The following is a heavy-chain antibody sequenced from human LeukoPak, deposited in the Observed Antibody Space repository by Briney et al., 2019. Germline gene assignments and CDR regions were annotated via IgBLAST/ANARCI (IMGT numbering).Heavy chain of an antibody. CDR1: GFTFSSYW. V-gene: IGHV3-7*05. Sequence: TGGSLRLSCAAAGFTFSSYWMNWVRQAPGQGLEWVATIKQDGSEKYYVDSLKGRFTISRDNAKNSLYLQMNNLRAEDTAVYYCATSRTLDHWGQGTLVSVSS. CDR3: ATSRTLDH. D-gene: IGHD3-9*01. J-gene: IGHJ1*01. CDR2: IKQDGSEK.